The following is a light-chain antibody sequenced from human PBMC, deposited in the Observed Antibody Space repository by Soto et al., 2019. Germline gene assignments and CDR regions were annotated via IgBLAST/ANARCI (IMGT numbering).Light chain of an antibody. Sequence: IVMTQSPATLSVSPGERATPSCRAGQTIYSNVAWYQQRPGQAPRLLIYRASTRATGVPARFSGSGSGTEFTLTISGLQPEDFALYYCQQYQNLWTFGQGTKVDIK. CDR3: QQYQNLWT. V-gene: IGKV3-15*01. CDR1: QTIYSN. J-gene: IGKJ1*01. CDR2: RAS.